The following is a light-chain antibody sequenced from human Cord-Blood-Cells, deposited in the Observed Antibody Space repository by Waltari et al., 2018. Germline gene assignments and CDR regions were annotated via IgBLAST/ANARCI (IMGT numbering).Light chain of an antibody. J-gene: IGKJ4*01. CDR2: DAS. CDR1: QSVSSY. V-gene: IGKV3-11*01. Sequence: EIVLTQSPATLSLSPGERDTLSCRASQSVSSYLAWYQPKPGQAPRLLIYDASNLATGIPARFSGSGSGTDFTLTISSLEPEDFAVYYCQQRSNWPLTFGGGTKVEIK. CDR3: QQRSNWPLT.